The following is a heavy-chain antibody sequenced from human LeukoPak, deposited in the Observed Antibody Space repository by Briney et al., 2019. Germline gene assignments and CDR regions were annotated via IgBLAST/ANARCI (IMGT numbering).Heavy chain of an antibody. CDR2: INPNSGGT. V-gene: IGHV1-2*02. CDR3: ARARIAARRTSRDYYYMDV. D-gene: IGHD6-6*01. CDR1: GYTFTGYY. Sequence: ASVKVSCKASGYTFTGYYMHWVRQAPGQGLEWMGWINPNSGGTNYAQKFQGRVTMTRDTSISTAYMELSRLRSDDTAVYYCARARIAARRTSRDYYYMDVWGKGTTVTVSS. J-gene: IGHJ6*03.